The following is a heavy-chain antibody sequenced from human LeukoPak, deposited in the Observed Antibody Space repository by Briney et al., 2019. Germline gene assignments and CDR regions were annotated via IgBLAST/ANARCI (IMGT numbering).Heavy chain of an antibody. V-gene: IGHV6-1*01. CDR2: TYYRSKWYN. Sequence: SQTLSLTCAISGDSVSSNIAAWNWIRQSPSRGLEWLGRTYYRSKWYNDYAVSVKSRITINPDASKNQFYLQLNSVTPEDTAMYYCARGDYGSGSYYQVVDYWGQGTLVTVSS. D-gene: IGHD3-10*01. J-gene: IGHJ4*02. CDR3: ARGDYGSGSYYQVVDY. CDR1: GDSVSSNIAA.